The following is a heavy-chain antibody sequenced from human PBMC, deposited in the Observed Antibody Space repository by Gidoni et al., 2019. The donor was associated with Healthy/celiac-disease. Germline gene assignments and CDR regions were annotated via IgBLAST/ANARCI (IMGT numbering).Heavy chain of an antibody. CDR2: SRSRGNSDAR. Sequence: EVLLVQSAAGLVPPGASLILPCSAAAFTLSGSAMHWVRQSPGKGLEWGGRSRSRGNSDARAYAASVKGRFPISRDNSKNTAYLQMNSLKTEDADMYYCTREYSSGWPPFDNWGQGTMVTVSS. D-gene: IGHD6-19*01. CDR1: AFTLSGSA. V-gene: IGHV3-73*02. J-gene: IGHJ4*01. CDR3: TREYSSGWPPFDN.